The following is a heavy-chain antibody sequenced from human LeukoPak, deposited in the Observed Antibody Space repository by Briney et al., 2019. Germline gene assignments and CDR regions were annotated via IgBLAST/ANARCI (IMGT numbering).Heavy chain of an antibody. Sequence: GGSLRLSCAASGFTFSSYAMSWVRQAPGKGLEWVSAITSDGSSYYADSVKGRFTISRDNSRNTLYLQMNSLRAEDTAVYYCAKNQPPTNWGQGTLVTVSS. V-gene: IGHV3-23*01. CDR3: AKNQPPTN. CDR1: GFTFSSYA. CDR2: ITSDGSS. J-gene: IGHJ4*02. D-gene: IGHD5-12*01.